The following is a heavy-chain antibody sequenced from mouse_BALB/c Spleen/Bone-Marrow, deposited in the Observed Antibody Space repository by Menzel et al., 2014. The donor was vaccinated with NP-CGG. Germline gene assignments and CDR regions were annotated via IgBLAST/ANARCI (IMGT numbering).Heavy chain of an antibody. D-gene: IGHD1-1*01. CDR3: ARDENYDIYWYFDV. CDR2: IRNKANGYTT. J-gene: IGHJ1*01. CDR1: GFTFTDYY. Sequence: EVKLQESGGGLVQPRGSLRLSCATSGFTFTDYYMSWVRQTPGKALEWLGFIRNKANGYTTDYSVSVKGRFTISRDNSQSILYLQMNTLRAEDSATYYCARDENYDIYWYFDVWGAGTTVTVPS. V-gene: IGHV7-3*02.